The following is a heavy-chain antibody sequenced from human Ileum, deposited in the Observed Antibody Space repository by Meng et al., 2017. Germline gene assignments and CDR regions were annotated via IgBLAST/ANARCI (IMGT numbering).Heavy chain of an antibody. CDR2: VYHSGST. D-gene: IGHD3-10*02. Sequence: QVQLQESGPGLVTPSEPLSLTCAVSGGSIESNNWWTWIRQPPGQGLEWIGEVYHSGSTHYNPSLQSRVTISIDNSKNRFSLSLNSVTAADTAIYYCARADYVRYFDLWGRGTLVTVSS. CDR3: ARADYVRYFDL. CDR1: GGSIESNNW. J-gene: IGHJ2*01. V-gene: IGHV4-4*02.